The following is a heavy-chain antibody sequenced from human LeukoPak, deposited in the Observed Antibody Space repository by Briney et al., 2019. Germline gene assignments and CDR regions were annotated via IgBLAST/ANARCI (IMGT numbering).Heavy chain of an antibody. CDR2: IKQDGSEK. V-gene: IGHV3-7*01. CDR1: GFTFSSYW. D-gene: IGHD3-10*01. Sequence: PGGSLRLSCAASGFTFSSYWMSWVRQAPGKGLEWVANIKQDGSEKYYVDSMKGRFTISRDNAKNSLYLQMNSLRAEDTAVYYCAKDPRITMVRGVPTFDYWGQGTLVTVSS. CDR3: AKDPRITMVRGVPTFDY. J-gene: IGHJ4*02.